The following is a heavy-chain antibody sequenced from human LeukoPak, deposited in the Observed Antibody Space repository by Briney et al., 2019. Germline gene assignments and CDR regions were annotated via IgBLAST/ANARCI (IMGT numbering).Heavy chain of an antibody. CDR3: ARQMDTAMVTGHYYYYMDV. D-gene: IGHD5-18*01. CDR2: IYYSGST. V-gene: IGHV4-59*08. CDR1: GGSISSDY. Sequence: SETLSLTCTVSGGSISSDYWSWSRQPPGKGLEWIGYIYYSGSTNYNPSLKSRVTISVDTSKNQFSLKLSSVTAADTAVYYCARQMDTAMVTGHYYYYMDVWGKGTTVTVS. J-gene: IGHJ6*03.